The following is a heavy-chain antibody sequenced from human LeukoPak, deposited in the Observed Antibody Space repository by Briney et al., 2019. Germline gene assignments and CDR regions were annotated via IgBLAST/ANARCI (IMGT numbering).Heavy chain of an antibody. D-gene: IGHD5-18*01. J-gene: IGHJ6*03. Sequence: PGGSLRLSCAASGFTVSSNYMSWVRQPPGRGWGGMGFFFYMGSTNYNPSLKSRVTISVDTSKNQFSLKLSSVTAADTAVYYCARTTEGGYTYDYFYYYYMDVWGKGTTVTISS. V-gene: IGHV4-59*02. CDR1: GFTVSSNY. CDR3: ARTTEGGYTYDYFYYYYMDV. CDR2: FFYMGST.